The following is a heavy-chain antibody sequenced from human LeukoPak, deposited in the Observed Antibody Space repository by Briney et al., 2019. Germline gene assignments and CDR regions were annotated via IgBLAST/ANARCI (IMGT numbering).Heavy chain of an antibody. CDR2: IYPGDSDT. V-gene: IGHV5-51*01. CDR1: GYSFTSHW. J-gene: IGHJ3*02. CDR3: ARSQGYYYDSSDAFDI. Sequence: GESLKIFCKGSGYSFTSHWIGWVRQMPGKGLEWMGIIYPGDSDTRYSPSFQGQVTISADKSISTAYLQWSSLKASDTAMYYCARSQGYYYDSSDAFDIWGQGTMVTVSS. D-gene: IGHD3-22*01.